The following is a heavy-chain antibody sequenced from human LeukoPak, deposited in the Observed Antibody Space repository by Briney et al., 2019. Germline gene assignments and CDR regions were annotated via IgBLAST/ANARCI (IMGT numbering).Heavy chain of an antibody. CDR2: ITNSGYTM. V-gene: IGHV3-48*03. CDR3: AILRGGASLFAY. CDR1: GFTFSSYE. J-gene: IGHJ4*02. Sequence: GGSLRLSCAASGFTFSSYEMNWVRQAPGKRLEWVSYITNSGYTMYYADSVKGRFTISRDNAKNSLFLQMNSLRAEDTAVYYCAILRGGASLFAYWGQGTLVAVSS. D-gene: IGHD3-10*01.